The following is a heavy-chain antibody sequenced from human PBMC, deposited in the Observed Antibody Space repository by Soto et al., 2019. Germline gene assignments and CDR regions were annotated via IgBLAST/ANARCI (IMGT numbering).Heavy chain of an antibody. CDR1: GFTFSNAW. V-gene: IGHV3-15*07. CDR2: IKSKTDGGTT. CDR3: TTGRRMVGYYFDY. J-gene: IGHJ4*02. Sequence: EVQLVESGGGLVKPGGSLRLSCAASGFTFSNAWMNWVRQAPGKGLEWVGRIKSKTDGGTTDYAAPVKGRFTISRDDSKNTLYLQMNSLKTEDTAVYYCTTGRRMVGYYFDYWGQGTLVTVSS. D-gene: IGHD2-15*01.